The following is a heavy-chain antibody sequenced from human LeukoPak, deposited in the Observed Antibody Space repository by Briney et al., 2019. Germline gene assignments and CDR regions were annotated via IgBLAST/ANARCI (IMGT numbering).Heavy chain of an antibody. J-gene: IGHJ6*04. CDR3: AREKAGAGRGYYYGRDV. Sequence: KPSETLSLTCAVYGGSFSGYYWSWIRQPPGKGLEWIGEINHSGSTNYNPSLKSRVTISVDTSKNQFSLKLSSVTAADTAVYYCAREKAGAGRGYYYGRDVGAKGTTVPVSS. CDR2: INHSGST. V-gene: IGHV4-34*01. CDR1: GGSFSGYY. D-gene: IGHD3-10*01.